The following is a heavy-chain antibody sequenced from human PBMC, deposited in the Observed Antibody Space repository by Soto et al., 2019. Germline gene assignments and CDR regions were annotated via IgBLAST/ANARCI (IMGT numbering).Heavy chain of an antibody. D-gene: IGHD6-13*01. Sequence: GGSLRLSCAASGFTFDDYAMHWVRQVPGKGLEWVSGINWNSGSIGYADSVKGRFAISRDNDKNSLHLQMNSLRAEDTAFYYCVKDESINWYSGHFRHWGQGTLVTVSS. CDR3: VKDESINWYSGHFRH. CDR2: INWNSGSI. CDR1: GFTFDDYA. J-gene: IGHJ1*01. V-gene: IGHV3-9*01.